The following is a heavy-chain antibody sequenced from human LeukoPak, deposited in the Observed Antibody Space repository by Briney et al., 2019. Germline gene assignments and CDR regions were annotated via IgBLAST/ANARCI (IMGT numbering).Heavy chain of an antibody. CDR3: ARVMTGEWNWFDP. V-gene: IGHV3-30*07. J-gene: IGHJ5*02. D-gene: IGHD7-27*01. CDR2: ISYYGSNK. Sequence: AVISYYGSNKYYADSVKGRFTISRDNSKNTLYLQMNSLRAEDTAVYFCARVMTGEWNWFDPWGQGTLVTVSS.